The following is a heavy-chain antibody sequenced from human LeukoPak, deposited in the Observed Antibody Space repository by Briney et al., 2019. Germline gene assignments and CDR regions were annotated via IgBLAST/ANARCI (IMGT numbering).Heavy chain of an antibody. J-gene: IGHJ4*02. D-gene: IGHD3-3*01. V-gene: IGHV3-21*04. CDR2: ISSSSSYI. Sequence: GGSLRLSCAASGFTFSSYSMNWVRQAPGKGLEWVSSISSSSSYIYYADSVKGRFTISRDNAKNSLYLQMNSLRAEDTALYYCAKDIRGLLYGDYFDYWGQGTLVTVSS. CDR3: AKDIRGLLYGDYFDY. CDR1: GFTFSSYS.